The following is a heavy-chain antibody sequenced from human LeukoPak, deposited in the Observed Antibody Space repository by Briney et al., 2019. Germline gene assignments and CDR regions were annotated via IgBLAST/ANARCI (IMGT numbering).Heavy chain of an antibody. J-gene: IGHJ5*02. CDR2: IYYSGST. CDR1: GGSISSSSYY. CDR3: ARVVVPAAIHP. V-gene: IGHV4-39*07. D-gene: IGHD2-2*02. Sequence: SETLSLTCTVSGGSISSSSYYWGWIRQPPGKGLEWIGSIYYSGSTYYNPSLKSRVTISVDTSKNQFSLKLSSVTAADTAVYYCARVVVPAAIHPWGQGTLVTVSS.